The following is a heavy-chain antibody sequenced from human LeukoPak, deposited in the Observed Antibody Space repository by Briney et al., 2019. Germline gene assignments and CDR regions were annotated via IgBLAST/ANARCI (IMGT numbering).Heavy chain of an antibody. CDR3: ARDPTISYYYDSSGSSSY. Sequence: KASETLSLTCTVSGGSISSSSYYWGWIRQPPGKGLEWTGSIYYSGSTYYKPSLKSRVTISVDTSKNQFSLKLRPVTAADTAVYYCARDPTISYYYDSSGSSSYWGQGTLVTVSS. V-gene: IGHV4-39*07. D-gene: IGHD3-22*01. CDR1: GGSISSSSYY. CDR2: IYYSGST. J-gene: IGHJ4*02.